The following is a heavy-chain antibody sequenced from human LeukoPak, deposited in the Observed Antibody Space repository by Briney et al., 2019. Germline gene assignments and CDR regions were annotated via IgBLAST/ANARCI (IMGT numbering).Heavy chain of an antibody. CDR3: ATRAYGAPFY. CDR1: GFTFSINW. CDR2: INPDGSER. D-gene: IGHD4/OR15-4a*01. J-gene: IGHJ4*02. Sequence: GGSLRLSCAASGFTFSINWMIWVRQAPGKGLEWVAYINPDGSERYYVDSVRGRFTISRDNAKSSLYLQMNSLRDEDSAVYYCATRAYGAPFYRGRGTLITVSS. V-gene: IGHV3-7*01.